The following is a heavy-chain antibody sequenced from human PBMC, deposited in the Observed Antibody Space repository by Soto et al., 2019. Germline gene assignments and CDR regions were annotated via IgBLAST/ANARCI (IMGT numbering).Heavy chain of an antibody. D-gene: IGHD1-1*01. CDR3: ARVAVGQIWRVHFDY. CDR2: ISRSGSTI. J-gene: IGHJ4*02. V-gene: IGHV3-11*01. CDR1: GFTFSDYY. Sequence: QVQLVESGGGMVKPGGSLRLSCTASGFTFSDYYMSWIRQAPGKGLEWVSYISRSGSTIYYADSVKGRFTISRDNAKNSLYLQMNSLRVEDTAVYWCARVAVGQIWRVHFDYWGQGSVITVSS.